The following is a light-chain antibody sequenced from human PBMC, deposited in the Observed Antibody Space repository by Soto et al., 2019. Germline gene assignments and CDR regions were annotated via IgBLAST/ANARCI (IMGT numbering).Light chain of an antibody. V-gene: IGKV3-11*01. CDR3: QQRSNWPPFT. Sequence: EIVLTQSPATQSLSPGERATLSCRASQNVGSYLAWYQQKPGQAPRLLIYDASNRATGIPARFNGSGSGTDFTLTISSLEPEDFAVYYCQQRSNWPPFTFGPGTKVDIK. CDR1: QNVGSY. J-gene: IGKJ3*01. CDR2: DAS.